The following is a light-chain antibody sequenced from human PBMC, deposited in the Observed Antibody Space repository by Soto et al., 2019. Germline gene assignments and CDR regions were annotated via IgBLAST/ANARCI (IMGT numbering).Light chain of an antibody. J-gene: IGKJ1*01. V-gene: IGKV1-5*03. CDR2: MAS. CDR1: QSVSTW. Sequence: DIQITQSPSSVSASVGDRVTITCRASQSVSTWLAWYQQKPGKAPQVLISMASTLESGVPSRFSGSGSGTEFTLTISSLQPDDFATYYCQQYNSHSPWTFGQGTKVDIK. CDR3: QQYNSHSPWT.